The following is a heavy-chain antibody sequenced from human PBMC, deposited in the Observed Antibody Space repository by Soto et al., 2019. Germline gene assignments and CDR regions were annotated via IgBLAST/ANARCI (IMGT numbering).Heavy chain of an antibody. D-gene: IGHD4-17*01. J-gene: IGHJ4*02. Sequence: EVQLVESGGGLVQPGGSLRLSCAASGFTFSSYWMSWVRQAPGKGLEWVANIKQDGSEKYYVDSVKGRFTISRDNAKNSLYLQMNSLRDEDTAVYYCASFYGDYVWNFDYWGQGTLVTVSS. V-gene: IGHV3-7*01. CDR3: ASFYGDYVWNFDY. CDR1: GFTFSSYW. CDR2: IKQDGSEK.